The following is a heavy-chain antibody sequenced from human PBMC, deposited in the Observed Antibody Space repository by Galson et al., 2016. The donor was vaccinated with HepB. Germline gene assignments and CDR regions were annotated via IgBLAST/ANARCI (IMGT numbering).Heavy chain of an antibody. CDR2: IRDKANSYTT. CDR3: ATLTGSKSEFNS. CDR1: GFSFSDHY. Sequence: SLRLSCAASGFSFSDHYMDWVRQAPGKGLEWVGRIRDKANSYTTEYAASAKGRFTLSRDDSKTSLYLQMNSLNGEDTAVYYCATLTGSKSEFNSLGQGTLVTLSS. D-gene: IGHD3-9*01. V-gene: IGHV3-72*01. J-gene: IGHJ4*02.